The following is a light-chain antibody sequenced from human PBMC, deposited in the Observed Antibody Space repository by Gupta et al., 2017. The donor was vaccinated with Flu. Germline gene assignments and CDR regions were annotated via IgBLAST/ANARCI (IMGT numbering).Light chain of an antibody. CDR2: GAS. CDR1: QSVSSSY. V-gene: IGKV3-20*01. J-gene: IGKJ4*01. CDR3: QQYGSSPPGLT. Sequence: EIVLTQSPGTLSLSPGERATLSCRASQSVSSSYLAWYQQKPGQAPRLLIYGASSRATGIPDRFSGSGPGTDFTLTISRLEPEDFAVYYCQQYGSSPPGLTFGGGTKVEIK.